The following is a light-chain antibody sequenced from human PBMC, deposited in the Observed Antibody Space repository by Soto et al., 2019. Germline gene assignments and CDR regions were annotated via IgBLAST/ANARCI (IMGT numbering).Light chain of an antibody. Sequence: QPVLTQSPSASASLGASVKLTCTLSNGHSSYAIAWHQQQPEKGPRYLMKLNSDGSHSKGDGIPDRFSGSSSGAERYLTISSLQSEDEADYYCQTWGTGNVVFGGGTKVTVL. CDR2: LNSDGSH. V-gene: IGLV4-69*01. CDR3: QTWGTGNVV. CDR1: NGHSSYA. J-gene: IGLJ2*01.